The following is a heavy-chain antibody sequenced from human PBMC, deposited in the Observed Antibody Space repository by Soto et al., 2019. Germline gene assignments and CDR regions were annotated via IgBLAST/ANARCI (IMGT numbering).Heavy chain of an antibody. CDR2: IYYSGST. D-gene: IGHD3-9*01. J-gene: IGHJ4*02. Sequence: SETLSLTCSVSGGSISSSSYYWGWVRQPPGKGLEWIGNIYYSGSTYYNPSLKSRVTISVDTSKNQFSLKLSSVTAADTAVYYCARRESYDILTGYYHFDYWGQGTLVTVSS. CDR1: GGSISSSSYY. V-gene: IGHV4-39*01. CDR3: ARRESYDILTGYYHFDY.